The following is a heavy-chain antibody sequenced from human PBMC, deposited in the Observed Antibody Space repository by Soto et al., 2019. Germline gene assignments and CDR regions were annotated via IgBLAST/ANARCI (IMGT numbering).Heavy chain of an antibody. V-gene: IGHV4-31*03. J-gene: IGHJ4*02. Sequence: SETLSLTCTVSGGSISSGGYYWSWIRQHPGKGLEWIGYIYYSGSTYYNPSLKSRVTISVDTSKNQFSLKLSSVTAADTAVYYCAISNYYDSSGYYPSEIDYWGQGTLVTVSS. D-gene: IGHD3-22*01. CDR1: GGSISSGGYY. CDR3: AISNYYDSSGYYPSEIDY. CDR2: IYYSGST.